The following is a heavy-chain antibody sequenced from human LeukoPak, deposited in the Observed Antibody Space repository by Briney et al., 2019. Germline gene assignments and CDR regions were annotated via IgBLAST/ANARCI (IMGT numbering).Heavy chain of an antibody. J-gene: IGHJ4*02. D-gene: IGHD3-10*01. Sequence: GGSLRLSCASSGFTLGSYWMTWVRQAPGKGLGWVANIKKDGSEKYYVDSVKGRFTISRDNAENSLYLQMNSLRAEDTAVYYCARNLCFGEKRGLDYWGQGTLVTVSS. CDR1: GFTLGSYW. V-gene: IGHV3-7*04. CDR2: IKKDGSEK. CDR3: ARNLCFGEKRGLDY.